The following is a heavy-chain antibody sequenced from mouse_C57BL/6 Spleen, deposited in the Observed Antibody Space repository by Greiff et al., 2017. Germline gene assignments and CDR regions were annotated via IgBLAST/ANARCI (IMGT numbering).Heavy chain of an antibody. V-gene: IGHV1-64*01. CDR3: ARSEAYYSNYEFAY. CDR1: GYTFTSYW. Sequence: QVQLQQPGAELVKPGASVKLSCKASGYTFTSYWMPWVKQRPGQGLEWIGMIHPNSGSTNYNEKFKSKATLTVDKSSSTAYMQLSSLTSEDSAVYYCARSEAYYSNYEFAYWGQGTLVTVSA. J-gene: IGHJ3*01. D-gene: IGHD2-5*01. CDR2: IHPNSGST.